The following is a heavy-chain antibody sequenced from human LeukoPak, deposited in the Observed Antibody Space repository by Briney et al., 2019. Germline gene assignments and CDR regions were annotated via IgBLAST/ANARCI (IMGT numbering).Heavy chain of an antibody. D-gene: IGHD3-22*01. V-gene: IGHV4-4*07. CDR1: GASISTYY. Sequence: SETLSLTCTVSGASISTYYWSWIRQPAGKGLEWIGHIYTSESTNYNPSLKSRVTMSVDTSKNQFSLKLTSVTAADTAVYYCARAFSHSSGYYDYWGQGTLVTVSS. CDR3: ARAFSHSSGYYDY. CDR2: IYTSEST. J-gene: IGHJ4*02.